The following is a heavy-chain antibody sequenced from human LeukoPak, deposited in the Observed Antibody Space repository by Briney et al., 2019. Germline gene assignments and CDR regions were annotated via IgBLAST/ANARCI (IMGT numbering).Heavy chain of an antibody. J-gene: IGHJ3*02. Sequence: NPSETLSLTCTVSGGSISSYYWSWIRQPPGKGLEWIGYIYYSGSTNYNPSLKSRVTISVDTSKNQFSLKLSSVTAADTAVYYCARVSGITMIVVLQSDAFDIWGQGTMVTVSS. CDR1: GGSISSYY. D-gene: IGHD3-22*01. CDR3: ARVSGITMIVVLQSDAFDI. CDR2: IYYSGST. V-gene: IGHV4-59*01.